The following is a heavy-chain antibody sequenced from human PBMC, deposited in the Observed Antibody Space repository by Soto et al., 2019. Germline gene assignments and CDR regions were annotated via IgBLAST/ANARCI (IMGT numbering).Heavy chain of an antibody. CDR3: VKDGSSGWPYFDDMDV. CDR2: ILYDGSKK. J-gene: IGHJ6*02. Sequence: GGSLRLSCAASGFTFSSYGMHWVRQAPGKGLEWVAVILYDGSKKYYADSVKGRFTISRDNSKNTLYLQMSSLRAEDTALYFCVKDGSSGWPYFDDMDVWGQGTTVTVS. V-gene: IGHV3-30*18. CDR1: GFTFSSYG. D-gene: IGHD6-19*01.